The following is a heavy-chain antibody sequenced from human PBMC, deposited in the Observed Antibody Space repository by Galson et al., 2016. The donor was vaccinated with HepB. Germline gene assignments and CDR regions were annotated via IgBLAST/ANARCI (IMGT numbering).Heavy chain of an antibody. Sequence: SLRLSCAASGFTFTSYSMSWVRQAPGKGLEWVSFIGGFSSPVYYADSVKGRFTISRDNDRTSLYLQMSSLRDEDTAVYYCARGYYDNSFDYLGQGALVTASS. CDR1: GFTFTSYS. CDR3: ARGYYDNSFDY. CDR2: IGGFSSPV. D-gene: IGHD3-9*01. V-gene: IGHV3-48*02. J-gene: IGHJ4*02.